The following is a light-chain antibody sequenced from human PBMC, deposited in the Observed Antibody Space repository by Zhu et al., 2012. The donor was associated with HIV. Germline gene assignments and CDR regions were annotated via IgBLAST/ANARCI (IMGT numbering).Light chain of an antibody. Sequence: DIQMTQSPSTLSASVGDRVTISCRASQGISNYLAWYHQKPGKAPKLLIYAASILQSGVPSRFSGSGSGTEFTLTISSLQPEDFATYYCQHLTIYPTFGGGSKGGDET. CDR1: QGISNY. CDR3: QHLTIYPT. J-gene: IGKJ4*01. CDR2: AAS. V-gene: IGKV1-9*01.